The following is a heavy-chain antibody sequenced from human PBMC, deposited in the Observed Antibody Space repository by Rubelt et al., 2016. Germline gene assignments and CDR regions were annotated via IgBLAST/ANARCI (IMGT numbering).Heavy chain of an antibody. V-gene: IGHV4-39*07. D-gene: IGHD4-17*01. CDR2: IYYSGST. J-gene: IGHJ4*02. CDR3: ARVDYGDSIVFDY. CDR1: GGSISSSSYY. Sequence: QLQLQESGPGLVKPSETLSLTCTVSGGSISSSSYYWGWIRQPPGKGLEWIGSIYYSGSTYYNPSRKGRVTISVDTSKNQFSLKLSSVTAADTAVYYCARVDYGDSIVFDYWGQGTLVTVAS.